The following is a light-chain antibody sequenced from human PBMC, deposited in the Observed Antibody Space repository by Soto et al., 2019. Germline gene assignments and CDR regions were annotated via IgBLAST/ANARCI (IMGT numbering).Light chain of an antibody. CDR1: QSVSSSY. CDR3: QQYCSTPRT. Sequence: EIVLTQSPGTLSLSPGERATLSCRASQSVSSSYLAWYQQKSGQAPRLLIYDASSRATGIPDRFSGSGFGTDFTLNISRLAPEDFAVYDCQQYCSTPRTFGQGTKVEIK. CDR2: DAS. V-gene: IGKV3-20*01. J-gene: IGKJ1*01.